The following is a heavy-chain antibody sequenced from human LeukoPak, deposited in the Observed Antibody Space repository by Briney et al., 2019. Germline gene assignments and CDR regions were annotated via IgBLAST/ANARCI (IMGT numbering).Heavy chain of an antibody. Sequence: GGSLRLSCAASGFTFSNAWMSWVRQAPGKGLEWVANIKQDGSEKYYVDSVKGRFTISRDNAKNSLYLQMNSLRAEDTAVYYCARGLTASIAARIFRNYYYYMDVWGKGTTVTVS. J-gene: IGHJ6*03. V-gene: IGHV3-7*01. CDR1: GFTFSNAW. D-gene: IGHD6-6*01. CDR2: IKQDGSEK. CDR3: ARGLTASIAARIFRNYYYYMDV.